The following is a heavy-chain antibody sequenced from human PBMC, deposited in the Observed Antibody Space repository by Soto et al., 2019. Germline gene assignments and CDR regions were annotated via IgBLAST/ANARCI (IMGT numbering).Heavy chain of an antibody. D-gene: IGHD3-10*01. CDR2: IYPGDSDT. V-gene: IGHV5-51*01. CDR3: ARFGGXGSGSYYRDYYYYGMDV. Sequence: GESLKIACKGSGYSFTSYWIGWGRQMPGKGLEWMGIIYPGDSDTRYSPSFQGQVTISADKSISTAYLQWSSLKASDTAMYYCARFGGXGSGSYYRDYYYYGMDVWGQGTTVTVSS. J-gene: IGHJ6*02. CDR1: GYSFTSYW.